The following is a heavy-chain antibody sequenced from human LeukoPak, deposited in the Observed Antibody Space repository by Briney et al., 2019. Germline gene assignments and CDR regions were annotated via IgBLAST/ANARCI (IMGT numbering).Heavy chain of an antibody. CDR1: GFTFSSYG. CDR3: AKGWDHCSGGSCPYYFDY. D-gene: IGHD2-15*01. J-gene: IGHJ4*02. Sequence: GGSLRLSCAASGFTFSSYGMHWVRQAPGKGLEWVAVISYDGSNKYYADSVKGRFTISRDNSKNTLYLQMNSLRAEDTAVYYCAKGWDHCSGGSCPYYFDYWGQETLVTVSS. CDR2: ISYDGSNK. V-gene: IGHV3-30*18.